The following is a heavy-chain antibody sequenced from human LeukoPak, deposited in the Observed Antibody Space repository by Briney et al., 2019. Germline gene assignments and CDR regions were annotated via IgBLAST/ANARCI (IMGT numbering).Heavy chain of an antibody. D-gene: IGHD7-27*01. CDR3: ANRRLGRGAFDI. CDR2: ISGSDEST. V-gene: IGHV3-23*01. J-gene: IGHJ3*02. CDR1: GFTFSSYD. Sequence: GGSLRLSCAASGFTFSSYDMSWIRQAPGKGLEWVSEISGSDESTMYVDSVKGRFTISRDNSKNTLYLLLNSLRVDDTAVYYCANRRLGRGAFDIWGQGTMVTVSS.